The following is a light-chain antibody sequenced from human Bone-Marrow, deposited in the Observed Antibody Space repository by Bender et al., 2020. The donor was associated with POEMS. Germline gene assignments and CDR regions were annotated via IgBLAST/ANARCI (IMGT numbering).Light chain of an antibody. CDR3: QAWDRSTFF. CDR1: YSNIGSYD. V-gene: IGLV1-44*01. Sequence: QSVVTQPPSASGTPGQTVTISCSGTYSNIGSYDVDWYQQFPGTAPKLLIYSHNKRASGVSDRFSGSKSGTSASLAIRGLQSEDEADYYCQAWDRSTFFFGTGTTLTVL. CDR2: SHN. J-gene: IGLJ1*01.